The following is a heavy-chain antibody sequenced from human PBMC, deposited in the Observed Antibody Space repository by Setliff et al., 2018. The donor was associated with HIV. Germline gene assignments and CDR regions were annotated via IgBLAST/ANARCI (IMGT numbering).Heavy chain of an antibody. CDR1: EFSLNTYV. D-gene: IGHD2-21*01. CDR3: AKGGLDSVFQSFDY. Sequence: GGSLRLSCAASEFSLNTYVMSWARQAPGKGLEWVSSISDRAGTHYADSVKGRFTISRDNSKNTLYLQMNSLRADDTAVYYCAKGGLDSVFQSFDYWGQGTLVTVSS. V-gene: IGHV3-23*01. J-gene: IGHJ4*02. CDR2: ISDRAGT.